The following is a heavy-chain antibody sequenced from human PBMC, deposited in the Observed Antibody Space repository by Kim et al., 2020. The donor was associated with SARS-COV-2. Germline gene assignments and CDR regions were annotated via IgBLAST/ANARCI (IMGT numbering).Heavy chain of an antibody. J-gene: IGHJ3*02. Sequence: GGSLRLSCAASGFTVYNNYMNWVRQAPGKGLEWVSVIYSGGATYYADSVKGRFTISRDDSKNTLFLHMSSLRADDTALYYCAKSGMAMAGQGVAFDIWGRGTMVTVSS. CDR1: GFTVYNNY. CDR2: IYSGGAT. D-gene: IGHD6-19*01. CDR3: AKSGMAMAGQGVAFDI. V-gene: IGHV3-53*01.